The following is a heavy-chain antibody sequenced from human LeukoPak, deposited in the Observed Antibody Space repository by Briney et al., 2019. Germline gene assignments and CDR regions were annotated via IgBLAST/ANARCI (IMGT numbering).Heavy chain of an antibody. D-gene: IGHD6-19*01. V-gene: IGHV1-8*01. CDR1: GYTFTSYD. Sequence: GASVKVSCKASGYTFTSYDINWVRQATGQGLEWMGWMNPNSGNTGYAQTFQGRVTMTRNTSISTAYMELNSLRSEDTAVYYCARLHSGWGPYYYYYYGMDVWGQGTTVTVSS. CDR3: ARLHSGWGPYYYYYYGMDV. J-gene: IGHJ6*02. CDR2: MNPNSGNT.